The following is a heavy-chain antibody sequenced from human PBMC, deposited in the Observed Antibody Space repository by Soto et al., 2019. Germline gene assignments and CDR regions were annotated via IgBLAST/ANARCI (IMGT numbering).Heavy chain of an antibody. CDR2: ISSSTSYM. Sequence: VESLRPSFQTSGFTFSTYIMYWVRQAPGKGLEWVSSISSSTSYMYYADSVKGRFTISRDNARNSLYLQMNSLRAEDTAVYYCARFRRDGYNLDYWGQGT. D-gene: IGHD5-12*01. CDR1: GFTFSTYI. J-gene: IGHJ4*02. V-gene: IGHV3-21*01. CDR3: ARFRRDGYNLDY.